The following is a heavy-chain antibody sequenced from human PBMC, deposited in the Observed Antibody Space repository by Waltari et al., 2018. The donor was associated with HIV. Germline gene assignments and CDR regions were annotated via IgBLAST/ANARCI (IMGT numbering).Heavy chain of an antibody. CDR3: AKLQNGFDF. CDR2: IYPADSDT. V-gene: IGHV5-51*03. J-gene: IGHJ3*01. Sequence: EVQLVQSGAELKKPGESLRISCKGSGYSFLSHWIGWVRQKPGKGLEWMGSIYPADSDTKYMPSFQGQVTISADKSIGTAYLHWSSLKVADTAMYYCAKLQNGFDFWGQGTRLTVSS. CDR1: GYSFLSHW.